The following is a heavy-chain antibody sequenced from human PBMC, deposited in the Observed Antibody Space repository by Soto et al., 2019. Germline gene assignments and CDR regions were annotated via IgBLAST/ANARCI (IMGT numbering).Heavy chain of an antibody. CDR2: TYYKSKWYN. J-gene: IGHJ3*02. D-gene: IGHD6-19*01. CDR1: GDSVSSNSAA. V-gene: IGHV6-1*01. Sequence: QSQTLSLPCAISGDSVSSNSAAWNWIRQSPSRGLEWLGRTYYKSKWYNDYVGSVKSRITINPDTSKNQFSLQLNSMTPEDTAVYYCARTTWLDYAFDIWAQGTMVTVSS. CDR3: ARTTWLDYAFDI.